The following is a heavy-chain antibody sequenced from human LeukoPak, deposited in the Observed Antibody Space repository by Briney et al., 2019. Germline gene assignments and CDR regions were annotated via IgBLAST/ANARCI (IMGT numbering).Heavy chain of an antibody. D-gene: IGHD2-2*01. CDR2: IYPGDSDT. J-gene: IGHJ5*02. V-gene: IGHV5-51*01. CDR3: ARHVGGGDIVVVPAGFDP. Sequence: GESLKISCKGSGYSFTSYWIGWVRQMPGKGLEWMGIIYPGDSDTRYSPSFQGQVTIPADKSISTAYLQWSSLKASDTAMYYCARHVGGGDIVVVPAGFDPWGQGTLVTVSS. CDR1: GYSFTSYW.